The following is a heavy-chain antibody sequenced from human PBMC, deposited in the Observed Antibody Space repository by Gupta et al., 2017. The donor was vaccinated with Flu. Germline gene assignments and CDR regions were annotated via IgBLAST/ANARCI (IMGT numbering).Heavy chain of an antibody. CDR1: GGTFTGHS. Sequence: QVQLVQSGAAVKRPGASVRLSCKASGGTFTGHSIHWVRQVPGQGLEWMVRINPTIVMTSLAQKSQGRVSMTRDLSTNTVYMELSSLGPEDTAVYYCGTRLGTSDSSDFDHWGQGTLVTVSS. J-gene: IGHJ4*02. V-gene: IGHV1-46*01. CDR2: INPTIVMT. CDR3: GTRLGTSDSSDFDH. D-gene: IGHD6-6*01.